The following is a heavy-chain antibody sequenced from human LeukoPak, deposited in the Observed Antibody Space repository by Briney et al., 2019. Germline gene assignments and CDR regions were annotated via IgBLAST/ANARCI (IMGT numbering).Heavy chain of an antibody. CDR1: GYTFTSYY. CDR2: INPSGGST. J-gene: IGHJ5*02. V-gene: IGHV1-46*01. Sequence: ASVKVSCKASGYTFTSYYMHWVRQAPGQGLEWMGIINPSGGSTSYAQKFQGRVTMTRDTSTSTVYMELSNLRSEDTAVYYCARESVGHNWFDPWGQGTLVTVSS. CDR3: ARESVGHNWFDP.